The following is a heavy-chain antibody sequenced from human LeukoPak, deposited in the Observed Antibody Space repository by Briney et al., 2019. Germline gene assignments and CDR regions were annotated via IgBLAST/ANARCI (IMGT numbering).Heavy chain of an antibody. J-gene: IGHJ3*02. D-gene: IGHD2-2*01. CDR1: GFTFSSYD. CDR2: IGTAGDT. Sequence: GGSLRLSCAASGFTFSSYDMHWVRQATGKGLEWVSAIGTAGDTYYPGSVKGRFTTSRENAKNSLYLQMNSLRAGDTAVYYCAREAMPGAFDIWGQGTMVTVSS. CDR3: AREAMPGAFDI. V-gene: IGHV3-13*01.